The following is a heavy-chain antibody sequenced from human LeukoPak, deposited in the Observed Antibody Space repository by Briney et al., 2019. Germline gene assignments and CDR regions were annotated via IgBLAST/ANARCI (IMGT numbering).Heavy chain of an antibody. D-gene: IGHD1-26*01. CDR3: AKDRSFYSGSHDDAFDI. J-gene: IGHJ3*02. CDR1: GFTFSSYA. V-gene: IGHV3-23*01. Sequence: GGSLRLSCAASGFTFSSYAMSWVRQAPGKGLEWVSAISGSGGSTYYADSVKGRFTISRDNSKNTLYLQMNSLRAEDTAVYYCAKDRSFYSGSHDDAFDIWGQGTMVTVSS. CDR2: ISGSGGST.